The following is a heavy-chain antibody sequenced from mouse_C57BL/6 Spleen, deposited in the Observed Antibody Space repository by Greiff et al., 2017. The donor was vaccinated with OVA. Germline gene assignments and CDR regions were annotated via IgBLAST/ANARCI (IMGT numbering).Heavy chain of an antibody. J-gene: IGHJ2*01. D-gene: IGHD2-2*01. CDR1: GFSLSTFGMG. CDR2: IWWDDAK. V-gene: IGHV8-8*01. Sequence: QVTLKESGPGILQPSQTLSLTCSFSGFSLSTFGMGVGWIRQPSGKGLEWLAHIWWDDAKYFNPALKSRLTISKDTTKNQVFLKIANVDTADTATYYCARIVEEGVTDYFDYWGQGTTLTVSS. CDR3: ARIVEEGVTDYFDY.